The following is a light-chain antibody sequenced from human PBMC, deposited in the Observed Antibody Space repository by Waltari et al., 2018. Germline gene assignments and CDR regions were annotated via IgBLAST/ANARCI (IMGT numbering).Light chain of an antibody. Sequence: EIVLTQSPGTLSLSPGERATLSCRATQSVSSNYLAWYQQKPGQAPRLLIYDASNRATGIPDRFSGSGSGTDFTLTISRLEPEDFAVYYWQQYGSSPLTFGGGTKVEIK. CDR2: DAS. J-gene: IGKJ4*01. CDR3: QQYGSSPLT. CDR1: QSVSSNY. V-gene: IGKV3-20*01.